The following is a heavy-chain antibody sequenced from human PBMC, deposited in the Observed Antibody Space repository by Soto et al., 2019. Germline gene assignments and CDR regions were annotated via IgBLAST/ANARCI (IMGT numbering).Heavy chain of an antibody. Sequence: QVQVVQSGAEVKKPESSVKVSCKPSGGTFNTCTVNWVRLAPGHGLEWMGRFIPILDMANYAQKFQDRVTIPADRSTFTAYMELNSLTSDDTAVYYCAITYCRDNSCPRDFDFWGPGTRVTVSS. D-gene: IGHD2-21*01. CDR1: GGTFNTCT. CDR3: AITYCRDNSCPRDFDF. V-gene: IGHV1-69*02. J-gene: IGHJ4*02. CDR2: FIPILDMA.